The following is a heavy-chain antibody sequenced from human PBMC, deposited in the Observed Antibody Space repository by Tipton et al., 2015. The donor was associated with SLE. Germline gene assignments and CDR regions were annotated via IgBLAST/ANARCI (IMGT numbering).Heavy chain of an antibody. J-gene: IGHJ4*02. CDR3: ARLGRGVDNTAVGPDY. D-gene: IGHD5-24*01. V-gene: IGHV5-51*03. CDR1: GYSFTSYW. CDR2: IYPGDSDT. Sequence: QLVQSGAEVKKAGESLKISCKGSGYSFTSYWIGWVRQMPGKGLEWIGFIYPGDSDTRYSPSFQGQVTISADKSTSTAYLQWSSLKAPDTAMYYCARLGRGVDNTAVGPDYWGQGTLVIVSS.